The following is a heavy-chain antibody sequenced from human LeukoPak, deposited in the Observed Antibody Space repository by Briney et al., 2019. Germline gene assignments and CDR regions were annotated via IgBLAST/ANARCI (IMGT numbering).Heavy chain of an antibody. CDR3: AKGSNSLYYYDSSGYYWVY. Sequence: GGSLRLPCAASGFTFSSYAMSWVRQAPGKGLEWVSAISGSGGSTYYADSVKGRFTISRDNSKNTLYLKMNSLRAEDTAVYYCAKGSNSLYYYDSSGYYWVYWGQGTLVTVSS. D-gene: IGHD3-22*01. J-gene: IGHJ4*02. CDR2: ISGSGGST. V-gene: IGHV3-23*01. CDR1: GFTFSSYA.